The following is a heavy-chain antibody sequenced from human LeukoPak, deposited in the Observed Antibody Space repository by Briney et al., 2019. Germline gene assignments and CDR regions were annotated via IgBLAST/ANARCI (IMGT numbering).Heavy chain of an antibody. CDR2: INSDGSST. Sequence: GGSLRLSCAASGFTFSNYWMHWVRQAPGKGLVWVSRINSDGSSTSYADSVRGRFTISRDNAKNTLSLQMNSLRAEDTAVYYCARDYDFWSGFFDYWGQGTLVTVSS. D-gene: IGHD3-3*01. V-gene: IGHV3-74*01. J-gene: IGHJ4*02. CDR3: ARDYDFWSGFFDY. CDR1: GFTFSNYW.